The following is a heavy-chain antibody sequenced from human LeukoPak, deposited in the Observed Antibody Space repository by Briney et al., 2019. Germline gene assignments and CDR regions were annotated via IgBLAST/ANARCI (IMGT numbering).Heavy chain of an antibody. D-gene: IGHD6-13*01. CDR1: GFIFSDYY. J-gene: IGHJ3*02. V-gene: IGHV3-23*01. CDR3: AKVSRSRAFDI. Sequence: GGSLRLSCAASGFIFSDYYMSWIRQAPGKGLEWVSAISGSGGSTYYADSVKGRFTISRDNSKNTLYLQMNSLRAEDTAVYYCAKVSRSRAFDIWGQGTMVTVSS. CDR2: ISGSGGST.